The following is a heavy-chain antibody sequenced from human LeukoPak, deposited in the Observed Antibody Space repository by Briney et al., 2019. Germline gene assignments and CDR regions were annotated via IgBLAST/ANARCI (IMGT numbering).Heavy chain of an antibody. V-gene: IGHV4-61*02. D-gene: IGHD3-22*01. J-gene: IGHJ5*02. CDR3: AREAYYYDSSGYLNWFDP. CDR1: GVSISSVSYY. Sequence: PSQTLSLTCTVSGVSISSVSYYWSSIRQPPGKVLGCIGRIYTSGSTNYNPSLTSRVTISVDTSKNQFSLTLSSVTAADTAVYYCAREAYYYDSSGYLNWFDPWGQGTMVTVSS. CDR2: IYTSGST.